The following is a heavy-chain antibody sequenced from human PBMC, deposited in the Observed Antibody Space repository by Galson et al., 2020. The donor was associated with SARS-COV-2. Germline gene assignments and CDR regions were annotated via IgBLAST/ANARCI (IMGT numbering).Heavy chain of an antibody. CDR2: ISGSGGST. Sequence: TGGSMRLSCAASGFTFSSYAMSWVRQAPGKGLEWVSAISGSGGSTYYADSVKGRFTISRDNSKNTLYLQMNSLRAEDTAVYYCSTAMANGAFDIWGQGKMVTVSS. V-gene: IGHV3-23*01. CDR1: GFTFSSYA. J-gene: IGHJ3*02. CDR3: STAMANGAFDI. D-gene: IGHD5-18*01.